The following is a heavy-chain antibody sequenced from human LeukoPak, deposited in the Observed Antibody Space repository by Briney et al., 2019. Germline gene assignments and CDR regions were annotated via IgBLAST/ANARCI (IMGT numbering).Heavy chain of an antibody. CDR2: IIPIFGTA. D-gene: IGHD1-26*01. CDR3: AAAYSGSYYRFDY. CDR1: GGTFSSYA. Sequence: SVKVPCKASGGTFSSYAISWVRQAPGQGLEWMGGIIPIFGTANYAQKFQGRVTITADESTSTAYMELSSLRSEDTAVYYCAAAYSGSYYRFDYWGQGTLVTVSS. V-gene: IGHV1-69*13. J-gene: IGHJ4*02.